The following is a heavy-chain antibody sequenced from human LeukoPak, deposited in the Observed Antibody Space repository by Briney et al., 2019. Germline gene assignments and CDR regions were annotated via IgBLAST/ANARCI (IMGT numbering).Heavy chain of an antibody. J-gene: IGHJ4*02. V-gene: IGHV3-21*01. D-gene: IGHD1/OR15-1a*01. CDR2: ISSSSTYI. CDR3: ARANNGYFDY. Sequence: GGSLRLSCAASGFTFSNAWMSWVRQAPGKGLEWVSSISSSSTYIYYADSVKGRFTISRDNAKNSLYLQMNSLRAEDTAVYYCARANNGYFDYWGQGTLVTVSS. CDR1: GFTFSNAW.